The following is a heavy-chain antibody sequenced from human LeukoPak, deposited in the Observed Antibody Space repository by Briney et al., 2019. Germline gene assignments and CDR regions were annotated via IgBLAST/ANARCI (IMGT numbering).Heavy chain of an antibody. D-gene: IGHD2-21*01. CDR1: GFTFSSYW. CDR2: INSDGSST. CDR3: ARELLVDY. V-gene: IGHV3-74*01. J-gene: IGHJ4*02. Sequence: PGRSLRLSCAASGFTFSSYWMHWVRQAPGKGLVWVSRINSDGSSTSYADSVKGRLTVSRDNTKNTLYLQMSSLRADDTAVYYCARELLVDYWGQGTLVTVSS.